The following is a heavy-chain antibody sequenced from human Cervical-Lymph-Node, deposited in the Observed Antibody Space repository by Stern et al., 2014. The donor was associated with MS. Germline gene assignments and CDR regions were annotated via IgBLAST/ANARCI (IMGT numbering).Heavy chain of an antibody. CDR2: LGWNSEGR. CDR1: GFKFDDFA. CDR3: AKADDYAAGIDA. Sequence: EVQLVESGGGMVQPGRSLRLSCEASGFKFDDFAMHWVRQAPGKGLEWVSGLGWNSEGRGYEDSVQGRFTISRDNAKSSLYLQMNSLTAEDTALYYCAKADDYAAGIDAWGQGTLVVVSS. V-gene: IGHV3-9*01. D-gene: IGHD3-16*01. J-gene: IGHJ5*02.